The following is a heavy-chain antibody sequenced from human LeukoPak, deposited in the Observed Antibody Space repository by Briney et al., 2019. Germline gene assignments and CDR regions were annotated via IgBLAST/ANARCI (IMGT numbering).Heavy chain of an antibody. D-gene: IGHD2-2*01. CDR3: ARMGGSVVPAAMGPFDP. V-gene: IGHV1-18*01. J-gene: IGHJ5*02. CDR1: GYTFTSYG. CDR2: ISAYNGNT. Sequence: ASVKVSCKASGYTFTSYGISWVRQAPGQGLEWMGWISAYNGNTSYAQKFQGRVTVSADKSTSTAYMELSSLRSEDTAVYYCARMGGSVVPAAMGPFDPWSQGTLVTVSS.